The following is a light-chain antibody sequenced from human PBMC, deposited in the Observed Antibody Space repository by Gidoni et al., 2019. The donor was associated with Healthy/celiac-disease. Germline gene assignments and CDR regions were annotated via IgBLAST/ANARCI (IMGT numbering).Light chain of an antibody. CDR1: QGISSY. Sequence: IQLHQSPSFLSASVGDRVTITRRASQGISSYLAWYQQKPGKAPKLLIYTASTLQSGVPSRFSGSGSGTEFTLTISSLQPEDFATYYCQQHNSYPRTFGQGAKVEIK. CDR2: TAS. V-gene: IGKV1-9*01. CDR3: QQHNSYPRT. J-gene: IGKJ1*01.